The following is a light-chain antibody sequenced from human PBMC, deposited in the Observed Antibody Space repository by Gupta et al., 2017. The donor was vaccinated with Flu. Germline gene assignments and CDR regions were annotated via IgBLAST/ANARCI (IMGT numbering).Light chain of an antibody. CDR2: DNS. Sequence: GGNNIGSKRVHWYHQKPGQAPVLVVYDNSDRPSGIPERFSGSNSGNTATLTISRVEAGDEADYYCQVWYSGSDQYVFATGTKVTVL. V-gene: IGLV3-21*02. J-gene: IGLJ1*01. CDR1: NIGSKR. CDR3: QVWYSGSDQYV.